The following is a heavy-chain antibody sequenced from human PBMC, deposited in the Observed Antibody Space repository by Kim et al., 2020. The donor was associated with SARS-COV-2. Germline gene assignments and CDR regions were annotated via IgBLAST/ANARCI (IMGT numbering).Heavy chain of an antibody. J-gene: IGHJ5*02. V-gene: IGHV3-11*06. CDR3: ARVMITFGGVIGRFDP. D-gene: IGHD3-16*01. Sequence: SVKSRFTISRDNAKNSLYLQMNSLRAEDTAVYYCARVMITFGGVIGRFDPWGQGTLVTVSS.